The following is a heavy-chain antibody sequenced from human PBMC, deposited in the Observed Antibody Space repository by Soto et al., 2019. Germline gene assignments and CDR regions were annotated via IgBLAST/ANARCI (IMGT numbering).Heavy chain of an antibody. V-gene: IGHV4-61*01. CDR2: IYYSGST. Sequence: PSETLSLTCTVSGGSVSSGSYYWSWIRQPPGKGLEWIGYIYYSGSTNYNPSLKSRVTISVDTSKNQFSLKLSSVTAADTAVYYCARSGIVRATTDYWGQGTLVTVSS. CDR3: ARSGIVRATTDY. CDR1: GGSVSSGSYY. D-gene: IGHD1-26*01. J-gene: IGHJ4*02.